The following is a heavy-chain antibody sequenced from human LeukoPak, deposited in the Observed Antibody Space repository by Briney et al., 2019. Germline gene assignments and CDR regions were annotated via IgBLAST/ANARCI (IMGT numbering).Heavy chain of an antibody. CDR1: GYTFTSNY. J-gene: IGHJ6*03. V-gene: IGHV1-46*01. CDR2: ISPSGGST. CDR3: ARRSPGSSGYYSNVNYYYYMDV. D-gene: IGHD3-22*01. Sequence: ASVKVSCKAFGYTFTSNYMHWVRQAPGQGPEWMGVISPSGGSTTYAQKFQGRVTLTRDMSTSTDYLELSSLRSEDTAVYYCARRSPGSSGYYSNVNYYYYMDVWAKGTTVTVSS.